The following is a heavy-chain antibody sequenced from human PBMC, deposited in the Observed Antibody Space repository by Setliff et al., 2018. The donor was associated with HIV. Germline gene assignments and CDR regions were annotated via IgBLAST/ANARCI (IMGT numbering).Heavy chain of an antibody. J-gene: IGHJ3*02. D-gene: IGHD1-20*01. V-gene: IGHV1-24*01. CDR3: ATVDSEKTVSALDI. CDR2: FDPEDGET. CDR1: GYTLTELS. Sequence: ASVKVSCKVSGYTLTELSMHWVRQAPGKGLEWMGGFDPEDGETIYAQKFQGRVTMTEDTSTDTAYMELSSLRSEDTAVYYCATVDSEKTVSALDIWGQGTMVTVSS.